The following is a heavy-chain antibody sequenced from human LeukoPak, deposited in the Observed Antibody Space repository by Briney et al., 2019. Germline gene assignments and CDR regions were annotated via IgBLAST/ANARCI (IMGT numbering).Heavy chain of an antibody. Sequence: GGSLRLSCAASGFTFDDYAMHWARQAPGKGLEWVSGISWNSGSIGYADSVKGRFTISRDNAKNSLYLQMNSLRAGDTAVYYCVRGGDPDAFDIWGQGTMVAVSS. D-gene: IGHD2-21*01. V-gene: IGHV3-9*01. CDR2: ISWNSGSI. CDR3: VRGGDPDAFDI. J-gene: IGHJ3*02. CDR1: GFTFDDYA.